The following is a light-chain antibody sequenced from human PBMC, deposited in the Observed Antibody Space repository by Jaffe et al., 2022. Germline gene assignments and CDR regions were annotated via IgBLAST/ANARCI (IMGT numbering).Light chain of an antibody. Sequence: QSALTQPRSVSGSPGQSVTISCTGTSSDVGGYDYVSWYQHHPGKAPKLMIYDVNKRPSGVPDRFSGSKSGNTASLTISGLQADDEADYYCCSHAGSYNYVIFGGGTKLTVL. J-gene: IGLJ2*01. V-gene: IGLV2-11*01. CDR1: SSDVGGYDY. CDR3: CSHAGSYNYVI. CDR2: DVN.